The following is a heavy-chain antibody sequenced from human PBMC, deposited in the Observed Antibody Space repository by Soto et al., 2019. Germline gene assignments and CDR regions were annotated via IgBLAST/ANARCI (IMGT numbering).Heavy chain of an antibody. CDR1: GGSFSGYY. J-gene: IGHJ5*02. Sequence: NPSETLSLTCAVYGGSFSGYYWSWIRQPPGKGLEWIGEINHSGSTNYNPSLKSRVTISVDTSKNQFSLKLSSVTAADTAVYYCARGIVRQLRYFDWLLSPPSSRFDPWGQGTLVTVSS. D-gene: IGHD3-9*01. CDR3: ARGIVRQLRYFDWLLSPPSSRFDP. V-gene: IGHV4-34*01. CDR2: INHSGST.